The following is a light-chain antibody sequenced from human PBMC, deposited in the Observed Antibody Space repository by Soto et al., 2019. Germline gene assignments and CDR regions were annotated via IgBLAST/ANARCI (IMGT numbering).Light chain of an antibody. CDR3: QSYDSSLNSYV. J-gene: IGLJ1*01. CDR2: GNN. Sequence: QSVLTQPPSVSGAPGQRVTISCTGSSSNIGTGYDVHWYQQLPGTAPKLLIYGNNNRPSGVPDRFSDSKSGTSASLAITGLQAEDEADYYCQSYDSSLNSYVFGTGTKVTVL. V-gene: IGLV1-40*01. CDR1: SSNIGTGYD.